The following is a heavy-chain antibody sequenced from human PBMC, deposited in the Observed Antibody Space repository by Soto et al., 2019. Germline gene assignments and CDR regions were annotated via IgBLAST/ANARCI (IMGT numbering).Heavy chain of an antibody. J-gene: IGHJ6*02. V-gene: IGHV4-59*13. D-gene: IGHD4-4*01. CDR3: ARVVCGTGGRHYNSSVDV. CDR2: LSYGGTP. Sequence: QGLLQESGPRLVKASESLSLTCTVSGGPISSYSWSWIRQTPEQGLEWIGYLSYGGTPNYNPSLESRNTITMNTHATQFALKLESLNATDTAGYYCARVVCGTGGRHYNSSVDVWGQGTTVRVS. CDR1: GGPISSYS.